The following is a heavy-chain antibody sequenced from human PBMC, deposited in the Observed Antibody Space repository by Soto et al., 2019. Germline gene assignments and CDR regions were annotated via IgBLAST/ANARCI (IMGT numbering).Heavy chain of an antibody. CDR3: ARDQDDYGDSVLGDSYYYHSYGLDV. CDR1: GFTFSNYA. V-gene: IGHV3-23*01. D-gene: IGHD4-17*01. CDR2: IRGSDGRT. Sequence: QLLESGGGLVPPGGSLRLSCAASGFTFSNYAMSWVRQAPGKGLEWVAGIRGSDGRTFHADPVKGRFTISRDNSRNTLYLQMSRLRAQDTAVYYCARDQDDYGDSVLGDSYYYHSYGLDVWGQGTTVTVSS. J-gene: IGHJ6*02.